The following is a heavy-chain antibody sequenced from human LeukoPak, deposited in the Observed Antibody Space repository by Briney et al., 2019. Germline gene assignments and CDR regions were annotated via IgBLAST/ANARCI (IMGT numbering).Heavy chain of an antibody. CDR3: ARGWHDSSGYYYVDAFDI. V-gene: IGHV1-18*01. Sequence: ASVKVSCKASGYTLTSYGISWVRQAPGQGLEWMGWISAYNGNTNYAQKLQGRVTMTTDTSTSTAYMELRSLRSDDTAVYYCARGWHDSSGYYYVDAFDIWGQGTMVTVSS. J-gene: IGHJ3*02. D-gene: IGHD3-22*01. CDR1: GYTLTSYG. CDR2: ISAYNGNT.